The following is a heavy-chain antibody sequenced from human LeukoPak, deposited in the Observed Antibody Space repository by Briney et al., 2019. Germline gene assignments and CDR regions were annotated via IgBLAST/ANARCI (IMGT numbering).Heavy chain of an antibody. J-gene: IGHJ4*02. CDR1: GYSISSGYY. Sequence: PSETLSLTCTVSGYSISSGYYWGWIRQPPGKGLEWIGSIYHSGSTYYNPSLKSRVTISVDTSKNQFSLKLSSVTAADTAVYYCARGNNYYDSSDHLDYWGQGTLVTVSS. CDR3: ARGNNYYDSSDHLDY. D-gene: IGHD3-22*01. CDR2: IYHSGST. V-gene: IGHV4-38-2*02.